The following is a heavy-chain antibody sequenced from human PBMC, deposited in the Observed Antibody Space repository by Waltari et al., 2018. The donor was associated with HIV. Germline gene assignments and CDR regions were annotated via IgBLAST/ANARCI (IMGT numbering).Heavy chain of an antibody. V-gene: IGHV4-39*01. CDR2: IFHSGNT. Sequence: QVQLQESGPGVVKPSEPRSLTCTVAGPSISIDSHSWGWGRPPPGKGLEWIGNIFHSGNTYYNPSLKSRVTISVDTSKKQFSLKLASVTAADTAVYYCARRGGATVTSFYYYGLDVWGRGTTVTVSS. CDR1: GPSISIDSHS. J-gene: IGHJ6*02. D-gene: IGHD4-17*01. CDR3: ARRGGATVTSFYYYGLDV.